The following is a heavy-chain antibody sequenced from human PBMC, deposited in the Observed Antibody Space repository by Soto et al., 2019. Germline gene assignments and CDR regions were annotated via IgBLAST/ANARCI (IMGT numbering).Heavy chain of an antibody. J-gene: IGHJ4*02. D-gene: IGHD2-21*02. V-gene: IGHV1-18*04. CDR3: ARDISAYCASDCHTDS. CDR2: FSVHKGNP. CDR1: GYTFTTYG. Sequence: QVHLVQSGAEVKKPGASVKVSCRASGYTFTTYGISWVRQAPGQGLEWMGGFSVHKGNPNYAQQIHGRVTMTTDTSTNTVHMELRSLRADDAPMYCCARDISAYCASDCHTDSGGRGTLIPVSS.